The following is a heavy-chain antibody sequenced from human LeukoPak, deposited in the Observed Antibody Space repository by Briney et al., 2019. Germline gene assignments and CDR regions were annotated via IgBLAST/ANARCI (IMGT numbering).Heavy chain of an antibody. CDR3: TRAGQWTYGFQDY. CDR1: GFTVSSNY. CDR2: IYSGGST. V-gene: IGHV3-66*01. Sequence: GGSLRLSCAASGFTVSSNYMSWVRQAPGKGLEWVSVIYSGGSTYYADSVKGRFTISKDNSKSTLYLQMNSLRAEDTAVYYCTRAGQWTYGFQDYWGQGTLVTVSS. J-gene: IGHJ4*02. D-gene: IGHD3-10*01.